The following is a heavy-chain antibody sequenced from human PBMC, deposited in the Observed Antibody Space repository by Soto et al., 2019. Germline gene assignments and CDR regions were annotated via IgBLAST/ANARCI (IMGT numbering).Heavy chain of an antibody. CDR1: GGSISSSNW. J-gene: IGHJ3*02. CDR3: ARGFHTLLLPPDAFDI. CDR2: IYHSGST. Sequence: QVQLQESGPGLVKPSGTLSLTCAVSGGSISSSNWWSWVRQPPGKGLEWIGEIYHSGSTNYNPSLKSRVTLSVDKSKNQFSLKLSSVTAADTAVYYCARGFHTLLLPPDAFDIWGQGTMVTVSS. D-gene: IGHD3-10*01. V-gene: IGHV4-4*02.